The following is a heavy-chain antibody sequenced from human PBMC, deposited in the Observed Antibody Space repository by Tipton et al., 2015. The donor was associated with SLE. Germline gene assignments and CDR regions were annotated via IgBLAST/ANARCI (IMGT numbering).Heavy chain of an antibody. V-gene: IGHV5-51*03. CDR1: GYSFTSYW. CDR2: IYPGDSDS. CDR3: ARGILHWGELFEY. Sequence: QLVQSGAEVKKPGESLKISCKGSGYSFTSYWIGWVRQMPGKGLEWMGIIYPGDSDSRYSPSFQGQVTISADKSTKTAYLQWSSLKASDTAMYYCARGILHWGELFEYWGQGTLVTVSS. D-gene: IGHD3-16*01. J-gene: IGHJ4*02.